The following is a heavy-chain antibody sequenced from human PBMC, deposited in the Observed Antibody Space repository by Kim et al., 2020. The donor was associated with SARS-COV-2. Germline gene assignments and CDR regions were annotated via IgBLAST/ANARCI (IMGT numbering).Heavy chain of an antibody. CDR3: AKGTTSTTYSATDY. V-gene: IGHV3-23*01. D-gene: IGHD2-2*01. Sequence: GTGRFTISRENSKNPLSLQMNSLRAEDTAVYYCAKGTTSTTYSATDYWGQGTLVTVSS. J-gene: IGHJ4*02.